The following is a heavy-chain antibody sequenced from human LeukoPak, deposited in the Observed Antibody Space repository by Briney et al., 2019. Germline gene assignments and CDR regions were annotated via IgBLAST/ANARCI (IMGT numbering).Heavy chain of an antibody. D-gene: IGHD6-13*01. CDR2: ISSSSGAA. Sequence: GGSLRLSCAASGFTFSTSSMHWVRQAPGKGLEWVSHISSSSGAATYADSVKGRFTISRDNAKNSLYLQMNSLRDEDTAVYYCARGGSSWYWGQGTLVTVSS. V-gene: IGHV3-48*02. CDR1: GFTFSTSS. CDR3: ARGGSSWY. J-gene: IGHJ4*02.